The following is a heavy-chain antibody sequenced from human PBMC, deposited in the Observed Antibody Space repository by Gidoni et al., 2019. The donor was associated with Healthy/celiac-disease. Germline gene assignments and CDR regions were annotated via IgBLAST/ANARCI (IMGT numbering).Heavy chain of an antibody. D-gene: IGHD6-13*01. CDR1: GSTFSSYA. CDR2: ISGSGGST. J-gene: IGHJ4*02. Sequence: EVKLLESGGGLVQPGGSLRLSCAASGSTFSSYAMRWVRQAPGKGLEWVSAISGSGGSTYYADSVKGRFTISRDNSKNTLYLQMNSLRAEDTAVYYCAKDRKSWYSAFDYWGQGTLVTVSS. CDR3: AKDRKSWYSAFDY. V-gene: IGHV3-23*01.